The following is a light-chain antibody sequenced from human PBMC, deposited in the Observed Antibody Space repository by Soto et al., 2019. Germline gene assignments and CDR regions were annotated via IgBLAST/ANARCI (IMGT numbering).Light chain of an antibody. J-gene: IGKJ3*01. CDR3: QHYDNLPFT. V-gene: IGKV1-33*01. Sequence: DIQMTQSPSSLSASVGDRVTITCQASQDISNSLNWYQQKPGKAPKLLIYDASNLETGVPSRFSGSGSGTDFTFTISSLQPEDVATYYCQHYDNLPFTFGPGTKVDIK. CDR2: DAS. CDR1: QDISNS.